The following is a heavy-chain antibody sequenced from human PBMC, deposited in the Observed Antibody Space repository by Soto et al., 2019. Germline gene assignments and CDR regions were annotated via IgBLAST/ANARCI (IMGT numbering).Heavy chain of an antibody. CDR3: ARGKDGRRAGTYYFDMDV. D-gene: IGHD1-1*01. Sequence: GGSLRLSCAGSGFSFRDYWVTWVRQAPGKGLDWVANIKQDGSEKYYLDSLKGRFTISRDNAKNSVYLLMNSLRAEDTAVYYCARGKDGRRAGTYYFDMDVWGKGTTVTVSS. CDR1: GFSFRDYW. V-gene: IGHV3-7*01. J-gene: IGHJ6*03. CDR2: IKQDGSEK.